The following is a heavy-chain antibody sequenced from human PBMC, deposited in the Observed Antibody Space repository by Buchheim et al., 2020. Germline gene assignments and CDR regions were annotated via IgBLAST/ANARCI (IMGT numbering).Heavy chain of an antibody. V-gene: IGHV3-23*04. Sequence: EVQLVESGGGLVQPGGSLRLSCAASGFTFSSYAMSWVRRAPGKGLEWVSAISGSGGSTYYADSVKGRFTISRDNSKNTMYLQMNSLRAEDTAVYYCAKDRIASDSKKAGGGMDVWGQGTT. CDR1: GFTFSSYA. D-gene: IGHD4-11*01. CDR2: ISGSGGST. CDR3: AKDRIASDSKKAGGGMDV. J-gene: IGHJ6*02.